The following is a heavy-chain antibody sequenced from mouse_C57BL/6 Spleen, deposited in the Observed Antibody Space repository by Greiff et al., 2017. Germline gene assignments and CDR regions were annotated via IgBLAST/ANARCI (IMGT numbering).Heavy chain of an antibody. D-gene: IGHD1-1*01. CDR1: GYTFTDYY. V-gene: IGHV1-77*01. J-gene: IGHJ4*01. Sequence: VQLQQSGAELVKPGASVKISCKASGYTFTDYYINWVKQRPGQGLEWIGKIGPGSGSTYYNEKFKGKAILTADNSSSTAYMELRSLTSEDSAVYYCTRYYGSSYNAMDYWGQGTSVTVSS. CDR2: IGPGSGST. CDR3: TRYYGSSYNAMDY.